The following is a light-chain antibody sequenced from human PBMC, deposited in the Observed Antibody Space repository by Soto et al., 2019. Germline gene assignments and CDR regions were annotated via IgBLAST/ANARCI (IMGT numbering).Light chain of an antibody. CDR3: QHLNDYRYT. CDR1: QAISSS. Sequence: VDRVTITCRASQAISSSLAWYQHNPGKAPKLLIYAASTLQNGVPSSFSGSGSGTEFTLTISSLQPEDFATYYCQHLNDYRYTFGQGTKVEIK. V-gene: IGKV1-9*01. J-gene: IGKJ2*01. CDR2: AAS.